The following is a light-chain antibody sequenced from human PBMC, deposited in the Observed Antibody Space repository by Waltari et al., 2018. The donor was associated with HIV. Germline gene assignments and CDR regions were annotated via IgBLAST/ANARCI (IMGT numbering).Light chain of an antibody. CDR2: RNY. J-gene: IGLJ3*02. Sequence: QSVLTQPPSASGTAGQRVTTSCSGSRSNIGDNFVYWFQQLPGTAPKLLIYRNYQRPAVFPDRFSGSKSGTSASLAISGLRSEDEADYYCAAWDDRLLWVFGGGTILTVL. CDR1: RSNIGDNF. V-gene: IGLV1-47*01. CDR3: AAWDDRLLWV.